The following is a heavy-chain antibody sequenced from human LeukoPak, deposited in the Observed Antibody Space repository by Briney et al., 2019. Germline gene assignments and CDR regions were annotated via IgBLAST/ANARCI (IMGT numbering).Heavy chain of an antibody. Sequence: SETLSLTCTVSGGSISSYYWSWIRQPPGKGLEWIGYIYYSGSTNYNPSLKSRVTISVDTPKNQFSLELSSVTAADTAVYYCARRYYDNSGYYYFDSWGQGTLVTVSS. D-gene: IGHD3-22*01. J-gene: IGHJ4*02. CDR3: ARRYYDNSGYYYFDS. CDR1: GGSISSYY. V-gene: IGHV4-59*08. CDR2: IYYSGST.